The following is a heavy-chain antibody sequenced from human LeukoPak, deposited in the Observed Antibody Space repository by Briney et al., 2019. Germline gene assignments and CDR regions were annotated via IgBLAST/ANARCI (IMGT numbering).Heavy chain of an antibody. CDR1: GGSFSGYY. Sequence: SETLSLTCAVYGGSFSGYYWSWIRQPPGKGLEWIGEINHSGSTNYNPSLKSRVTISVDTSKNQFSLKLSSVTAADTAVYYCASRIYDSSGFFDNWGQGTLVTVSS. D-gene: IGHD3-22*01. V-gene: IGHV4-34*01. J-gene: IGHJ4*02. CDR2: INHSGST. CDR3: ASRIYDSSGFFDN.